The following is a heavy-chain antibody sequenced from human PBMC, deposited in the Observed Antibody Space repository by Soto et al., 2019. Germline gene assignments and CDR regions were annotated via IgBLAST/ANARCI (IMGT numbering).Heavy chain of an antibody. CDR2: AGPSGSST. Sequence: PGGSLRLSCAASGFTFGSYAMSWVRLAPGKGLEWASVAGPSGSSTFYADSVRGRFTISRDNVENTLYLQMNSLRVADTALYFCARTYYYDSTGYYRTFDYWGQGTLVTVSS. J-gene: IGHJ4*02. CDR1: GFTFGSYA. V-gene: IGHV3-23*01. D-gene: IGHD3-22*01. CDR3: ARTYYYDSTGYYRTFDY.